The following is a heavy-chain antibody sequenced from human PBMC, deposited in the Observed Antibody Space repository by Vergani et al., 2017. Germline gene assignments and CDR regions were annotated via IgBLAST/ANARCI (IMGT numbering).Heavy chain of an antibody. V-gene: IGHV3-30-3*01. CDR2: ISYDGSNK. CDR1: GFTFSSYA. CDR3: AKEPITGTTFDY. J-gene: IGHJ4*02. D-gene: IGHD1-7*01. Sequence: QVQLVESGGGVVQPGRSLRLSCAASGFTFSSYAMHWVRQAPGKGLEWVAVISYDGSNKYYADSVKGRFTISRDNSKNTLYLQMNSLRAEDTAVYYCAKEPITGTTFDYWGQGTLVTVSS.